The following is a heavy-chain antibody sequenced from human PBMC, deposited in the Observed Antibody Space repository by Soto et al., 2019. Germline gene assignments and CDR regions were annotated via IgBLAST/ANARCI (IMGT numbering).Heavy chain of an antibody. CDR2: INRDFNT. CDR3: LKGDYY. Sequence: EEQLVESGGGLVQPGGYLRLSCAASGFTFSNHVMNWVRQAPGRGLERVSSINRDFNTYYADSVKDRFTISRDNAKDSLYLQINRLRADDTAVYYCLKGDYYVGQGTLVTVSS. V-gene: IGHV3-48*01. D-gene: IGHD2-21*02. CDR1: GFTFSNHV. J-gene: IGHJ4*02.